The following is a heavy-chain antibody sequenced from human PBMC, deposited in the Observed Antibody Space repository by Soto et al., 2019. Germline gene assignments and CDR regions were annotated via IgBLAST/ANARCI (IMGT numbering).Heavy chain of an antibody. J-gene: IGHJ3*02. V-gene: IGHV4-59*01. CDR2: IYYSGST. CDR3: ARGYYGDYFDAFDI. CDR1: GGSISSYY. Sequence: SETLSLTCTVSGGSISSYYWSWIRQPPGKGLEWIGYIYYSGSTNYNPSLKSRVTISVDTSKNQFSLKLSSVTAADTAVYYRARGYYGDYFDAFDIWGQGTMVTVSS. D-gene: IGHD4-17*01.